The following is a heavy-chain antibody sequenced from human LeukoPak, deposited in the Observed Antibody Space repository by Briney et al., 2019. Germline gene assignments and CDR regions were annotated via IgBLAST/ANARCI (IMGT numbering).Heavy chain of an antibody. J-gene: IGHJ1*01. CDR2: ISSSGSYI. CDR3: ARGLYPDYYVSSGPPPPEH. Sequence: GGSLRLSCAASGFTFSSYSMNWVRQAPGKGLEWVSSISSSGSYIYYADSMQGRFTISRDNSKNSLFLQMNNLRAEDTAVYYCARGLYPDYYVSSGPPPPEHWGQGTLVTVSS. CDR1: GFTFSSYS. V-gene: IGHV3-21*01. D-gene: IGHD3-22*01.